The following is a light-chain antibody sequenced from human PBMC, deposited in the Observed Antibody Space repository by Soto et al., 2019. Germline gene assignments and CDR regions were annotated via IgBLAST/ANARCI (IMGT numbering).Light chain of an antibody. CDR2: DAS. CDR3: QQRSSNWPPVT. J-gene: IGKJ5*01. CDR1: QSVSSY. Sequence: EIVLTQSPATLSLSPGERATLSCRASQSVSSYLAWYQQKPGQAPRLLIYDASNRATGIPARFSGSGSGTDFTLTISSLEPEDFAVYYCQQRSSNWPPVTFGQGTRLEIE. V-gene: IGKV3-11*01.